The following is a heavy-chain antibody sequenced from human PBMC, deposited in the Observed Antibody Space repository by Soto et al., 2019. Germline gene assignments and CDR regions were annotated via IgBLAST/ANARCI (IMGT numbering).Heavy chain of an antibody. D-gene: IGHD3-22*01. Sequence: SETLSLTCAVSDYSINSGYYWGWIRQPPGKGLEWIGSIYHNGRTYYNPSLKSRVTISVDTSKNQFSLKLSSVTAADTAVYYCARESKYYYDSSGYSHAFDIWGQGTMVTVSS. CDR1: DYSINSGYY. J-gene: IGHJ3*02. CDR2: IYHNGRT. CDR3: ARESKYYYDSSGYSHAFDI. V-gene: IGHV4-38-2*02.